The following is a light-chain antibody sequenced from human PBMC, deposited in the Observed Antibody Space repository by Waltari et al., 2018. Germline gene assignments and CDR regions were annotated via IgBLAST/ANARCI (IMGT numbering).Light chain of an antibody. J-gene: IGLJ1*01. CDR3: CSYAGTPYV. Sequence: QSALTQPASVSGSPGQSITISCTGTSSDVGSYKLVSWYQQHPGKAPKLMIYEGSKRPSGVSNRFSGSKSGNTASLTISGLQAEDEADYYCCSYAGTPYVFGTGTKVTVL. CDR2: EGS. CDR1: SSDVGSYKL. V-gene: IGLV2-23*01.